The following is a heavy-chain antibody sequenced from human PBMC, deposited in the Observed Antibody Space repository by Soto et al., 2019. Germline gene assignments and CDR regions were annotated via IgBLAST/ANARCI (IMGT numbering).Heavy chain of an antibody. CDR1: GASVNSENYY. V-gene: IGHV4-61*01. CDR2: VYYSGST. CDR3: ARGVFRFLQWFDP. Sequence: LSLTCTVSGASVNSENYYWSWIRQPPGKGLEWIGYVYYSGSTNYNPSLKSRATISLDTYRNQFSLKMTSMTSADTAFYYCARGVFRFLQWFDPWGQVTMVTVS. D-gene: IGHD3-3*01. J-gene: IGHJ5*02.